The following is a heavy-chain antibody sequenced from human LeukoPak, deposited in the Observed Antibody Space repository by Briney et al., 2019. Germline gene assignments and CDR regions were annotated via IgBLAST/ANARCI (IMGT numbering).Heavy chain of an antibody. CDR1: GGSISSSSYY. V-gene: IGHV4-39*07. CDR3: ARCRIAYPNIDY. CDR2: IYYSGST. D-gene: IGHD6-13*01. J-gene: IGHJ4*02. Sequence: SETLSLTCTVSGGSISSSSYYWGWIRQPPGKGLEWIGSIYYSGSTYYNPSLKSRVTISVDTSKNQFSLKLSSVTAADTAVYYCARCRIAYPNIDYWGQGTLVTVSS.